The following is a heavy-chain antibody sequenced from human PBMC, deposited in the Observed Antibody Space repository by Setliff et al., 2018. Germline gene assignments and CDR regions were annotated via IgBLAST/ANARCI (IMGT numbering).Heavy chain of an antibody. D-gene: IGHD5-18*01. Sequence: PSETLSLTCAVYGGSFSGYYWSWIRQPPGKGLEWVGEINHSGSTNYNPSLKSRVTISVDTSKNQFSLKLSSVTAADTAVYHCARGGYRYYYYSMDVWGQGTTVTVSS. V-gene: IGHV4-34*01. J-gene: IGHJ6*02. CDR1: GGSFSGYY. CDR3: ARGGYRYYYYSMDV. CDR2: INHSGST.